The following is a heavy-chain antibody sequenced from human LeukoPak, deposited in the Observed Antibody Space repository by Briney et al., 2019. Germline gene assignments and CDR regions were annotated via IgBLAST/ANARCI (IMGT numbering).Heavy chain of an antibody. V-gene: IGHV1-69*01. CDR2: IIPIFGTA. CDR3: AVMTTVKYFYYYYMDG. CDR1: GGTFSSYA. J-gene: IGHJ6*03. D-gene: IGHD4-11*01. Sequence: SVKVSCKASGGTFSSYAISWVRQAPGQGLEWMGGIIPIFGTANYAQKFQGRVTITADESTSTAYMELSSLRSEDTAVYYCAVMTTVKYFYYYYMDGWGKGTTVTVSS.